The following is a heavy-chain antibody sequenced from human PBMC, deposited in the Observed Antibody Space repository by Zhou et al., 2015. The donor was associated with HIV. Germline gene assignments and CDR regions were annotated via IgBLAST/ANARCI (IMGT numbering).Heavy chain of an antibody. V-gene: IGHV1-69*06. Sequence: YLVQSGPEVKKPGSSVKVSCKASGGTFSSYAISWVRQAPGQGLEWMGGIIPIFGTANYAQKFQGRVTITADKSTSTAYMELSSLRSEDTAVYYCASRGYYYDSSGYMGYYYYGMDVWGQGTTVTVSS. CDR3: ASRGYYYDSSGYMGYYYYGMDV. CDR1: GGTFSSYA. D-gene: IGHD3-22*01. J-gene: IGHJ6*02. CDR2: IIPIFGTA.